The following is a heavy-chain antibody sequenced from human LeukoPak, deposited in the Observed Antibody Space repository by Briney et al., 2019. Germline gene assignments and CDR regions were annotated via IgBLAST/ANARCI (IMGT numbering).Heavy chain of an antibody. D-gene: IGHD6-13*01. CDR3: TRNPLSGSSQNYYYMDV. Sequence: GGSLRLSCIASGFTFGDYGMSWVRQAPGKGLECVGFIRSKAFGATTEYAASVKGRFTMSRDDSESIAYLEMNSLKNEDTAMYYCTRNPLSGSSQNYYYMDVWGKGTTVTVSS. CDR1: GFTFGDYG. V-gene: IGHV3-49*04. J-gene: IGHJ6*03. CDR2: IRSKAFGATT.